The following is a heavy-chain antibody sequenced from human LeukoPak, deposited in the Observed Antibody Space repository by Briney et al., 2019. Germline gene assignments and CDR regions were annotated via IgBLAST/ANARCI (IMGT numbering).Heavy chain of an antibody. D-gene: IGHD3-9*01. CDR1: GFTFSSYS. Sequence: GGSLRLSCAASGFTFSSYSMNWVRQAPGKGLEWVANIKQDGSEKYYADSVKGRFTISRDNAKNSLYLQMNSLRAEDTAVYYCARAIRYFGYYYYYMDVWGKGTTVTISS. V-gene: IGHV3-7*01. CDR3: ARAIRYFGYYYYYMDV. J-gene: IGHJ6*03. CDR2: IKQDGSEK.